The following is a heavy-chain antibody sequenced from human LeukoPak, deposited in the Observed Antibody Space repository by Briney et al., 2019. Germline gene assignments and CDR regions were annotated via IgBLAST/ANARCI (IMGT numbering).Heavy chain of an antibody. Sequence: GGSQRLSCVTSGFTFSAYNMNWGRQAPGKGLEWVSCISSSSNYIYYADSVKGRFTISRDNAKNSLYLQMNSLRAEDTAVYYCARGTLAGYFLGYWGRGNQLSVSS. V-gene: IGHV3-21*01. J-gene: IGHJ4*02. CDR1: GFTFSAYN. CDR3: ARGTLAGYFLGY. D-gene: IGHD6-19*01. CDR2: ISSSSNYI.